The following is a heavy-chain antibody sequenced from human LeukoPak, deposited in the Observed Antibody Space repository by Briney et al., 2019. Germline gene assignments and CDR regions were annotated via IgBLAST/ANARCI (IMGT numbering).Heavy chain of an antibody. Sequence: GESLKISCKGSGYSFTNYWIGWVRQMPGKGLEWMGVIYPGDSDTRYSPSFQGQVTISADKSISTAYLQWSSLKASDTAIYYCARTQVEMDIVCGFDYWGQGTLVTVSS. CDR3: ARTQVEMDIVCGFDY. J-gene: IGHJ4*02. V-gene: IGHV5-51*01. CDR1: GYSFTNYW. CDR2: IYPGDSDT. D-gene: IGHD5-12*01.